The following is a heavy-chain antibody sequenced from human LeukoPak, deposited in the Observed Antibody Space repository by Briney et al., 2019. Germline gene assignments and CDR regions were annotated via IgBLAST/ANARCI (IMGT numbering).Heavy chain of an antibody. CDR3: ARSITYYSGSGRNYYYMDV. Sequence: ASVTVSCKASGYSFTYYYIHWVQQAPGQGLEWMAWINPDSGDTNYAQKFQARVTLTRDTSSSTAFLDLSRLRSDDTAVYYCARSITYYSGSGRNYYYMDVWGKGTAVTVSS. D-gene: IGHD3-10*01. J-gene: IGHJ6*03. CDR1: GYSFTYYY. CDR2: INPDSGDT. V-gene: IGHV1-2*02.